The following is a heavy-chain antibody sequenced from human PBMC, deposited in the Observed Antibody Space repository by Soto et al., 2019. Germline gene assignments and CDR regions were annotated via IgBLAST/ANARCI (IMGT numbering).Heavy chain of an antibody. D-gene: IGHD2-15*01. J-gene: IGHJ4*02. V-gene: IGHV3-23*01. Sequence: GGSLRLSCAASGFTFSSYAVTWVRQTPGKGLEWVSVIGGSGDSTYYADSVRGRFTISRDNSKNTLYLQMNSLRAEDTAIYYCAKSSIGSSYSSLGSWGQGTRVTVSS. CDR1: GFTFSSYA. CDR2: IGGSGDST. CDR3: AKSSIGSSYSSLGS.